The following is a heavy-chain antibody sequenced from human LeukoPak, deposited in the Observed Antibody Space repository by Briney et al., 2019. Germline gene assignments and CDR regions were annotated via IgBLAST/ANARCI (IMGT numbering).Heavy chain of an antibody. CDR2: INPSGGST. CDR1: GYTFTSYY. Sequence: ASVKVSCKACGYTFTSYYMQWVRQAPGQGLEWMGIINPSGGSTSYAQKFQGRVTMTRDTSTSTVYMELSSLRSEDTAVYYCARVGPLVVVAANDYFDYWGQGTLVTVSS. V-gene: IGHV1-46*01. CDR3: ARVGPLVVVAANDYFDY. J-gene: IGHJ4*02. D-gene: IGHD2-15*01.